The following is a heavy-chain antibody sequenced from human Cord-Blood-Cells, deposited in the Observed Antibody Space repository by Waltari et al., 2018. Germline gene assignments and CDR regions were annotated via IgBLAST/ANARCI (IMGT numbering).Heavy chain of an antibody. CDR2: ISAYNGNT. CDR1: GYTFTSYG. J-gene: IGHJ3*02. CDR3: ARALVRPPNYYGSGSYYNAFDI. V-gene: IGHV1-18*01. Sequence: QVQLVQSGAEVKKPGASVKVSCKASGYTFTSYGISWVRQAPGQGLELMGWISAYNGNTNYAQKLQGRVTMTTDTSTSTAYMELRSLRSDDTAVYYWARALVRPPNYYGSGSYYNAFDIWGQGTMVTVSS. D-gene: IGHD3-10*01.